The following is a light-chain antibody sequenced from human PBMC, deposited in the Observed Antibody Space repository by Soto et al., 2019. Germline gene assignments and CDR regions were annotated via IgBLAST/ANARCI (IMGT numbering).Light chain of an antibody. V-gene: IGKV3-20*01. J-gene: IGKJ5*01. Sequence: EIVLTQSPGTLSLSPGERATLSCRASQSVSSSYLAWYQQKPGQAPRLLIYGASSRATGIPDRFSGSGSGTDLTLTITTMEPDDLEVYYCQQSASPTITIPFGTVTRLE. CDR3: QQSASPTITIP. CDR2: GAS. CDR1: QSVSSSY.